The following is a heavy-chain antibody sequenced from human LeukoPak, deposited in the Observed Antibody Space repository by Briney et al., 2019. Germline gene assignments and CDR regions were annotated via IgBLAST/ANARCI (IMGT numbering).Heavy chain of an antibody. CDR1: GFTFSSYW. D-gene: IGHD3-10*01. J-gene: IGHJ6*02. CDR2: INSDGSTT. Sequence: GGSLRLSCAASGFTFSSYWMYWVRQAPGKGQVWVSRINSDGSTTSYADSVKGRFTISRDNSKNTLYLQMNSLRAEDTAVYYCARDKGTMVRGVMPYYYYGMDVWGQGTTVTVSS. CDR3: ARDKGTMVRGVMPYYYYGMDV. V-gene: IGHV3-74*01.